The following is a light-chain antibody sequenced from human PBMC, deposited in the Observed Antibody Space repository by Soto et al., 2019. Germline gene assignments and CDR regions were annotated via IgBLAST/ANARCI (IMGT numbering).Light chain of an antibody. Sequence: AIQMTQSPSSLSASVGDRVTITCRASQGIRNDLGWYQQKPGKAPKLLIYAASSLQSGVPSRFSGSGSDTDFTLTISSLQPEDFATYYCLQDYNYPPLTFGGGTKVEIK. CDR2: AAS. CDR1: QGIRND. J-gene: IGKJ4*01. V-gene: IGKV1-6*01. CDR3: LQDYNYPPLT.